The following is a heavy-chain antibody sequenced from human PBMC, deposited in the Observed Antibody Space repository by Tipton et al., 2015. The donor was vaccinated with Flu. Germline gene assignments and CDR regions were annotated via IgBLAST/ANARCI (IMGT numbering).Heavy chain of an antibody. Sequence: VQLVQSGAEVKKPGASVKVSCKASGYTFTSYYMHWVRQAPGQGLEWMGIINPSGGSTSYAQKFQGRVTMTRDTSTSTVYMELSSLRSEATAVYYCARGSLDIVATEIPFGFDSWGQGPLVTVSS. D-gene: IGHD5-12*01. V-gene: IGHV1-46*01. J-gene: IGHJ4*02. CDR2: INPSGGST. CDR1: GYTFTSYY. CDR3: ARGSLDIVATEIPFGFDS.